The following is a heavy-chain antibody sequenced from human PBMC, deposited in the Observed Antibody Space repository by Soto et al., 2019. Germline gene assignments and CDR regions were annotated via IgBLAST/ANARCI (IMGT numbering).Heavy chain of an antibody. CDR1: GFTFSSYS. J-gene: IGHJ6*03. CDR2: ISSSSSTI. Sequence: EVQLVESGGGLVQPGGSLRLSCAASGFTFSSYSMNWVRQAPGKGLEWVSYISSSSSTIYYADSAKGRFTISRDNAKNSLSLRMNSLRAGDTAVYYCARNGYDFWSGYYGRDYYYMDVWGKGTTVAVSS. V-gene: IGHV3-48*01. D-gene: IGHD3-3*01. CDR3: ARNGYDFWSGYYGRDYYYMDV.